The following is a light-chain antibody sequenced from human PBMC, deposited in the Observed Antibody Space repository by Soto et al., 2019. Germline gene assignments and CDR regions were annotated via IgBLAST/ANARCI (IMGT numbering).Light chain of an antibody. Sequence: QSVLTQPASVSGSPGQSITISCTGTSSYVGSYNYVSWYQHHPGKAPKLMISEVSNRPSGVSNRFSGSKSGNTASLTISGLQTEDEADYYCSSFTSSSTGFFVFGTGTKVTVL. CDR3: SSFTSSSTGFFV. CDR2: EVS. CDR1: SSYVGSYNY. J-gene: IGLJ1*01. V-gene: IGLV2-14*01.